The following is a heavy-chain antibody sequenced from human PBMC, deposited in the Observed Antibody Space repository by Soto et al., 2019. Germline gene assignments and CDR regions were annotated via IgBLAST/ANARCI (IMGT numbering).Heavy chain of an antibody. CDR1: GFTFSNAW. CDR2: IKSKTDGGKT. V-gene: IGHV3-15*07. CDR3: TQGSGWGEIGY. D-gene: IGHD6-19*01. Sequence: GGSLRLSCAASGFTFSNAWMNWVRQAPGKGLEWVGRIKSKTDGGKTDYAAPVKGRFTISRDDSKNTLYLQMNSLKTEDTAVYYCTQGSGWGEIGYWGQGTLVTVSS. J-gene: IGHJ4*02.